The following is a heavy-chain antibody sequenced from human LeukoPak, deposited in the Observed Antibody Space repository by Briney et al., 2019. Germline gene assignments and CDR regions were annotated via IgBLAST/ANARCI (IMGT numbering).Heavy chain of an antibody. Sequence: ASVKVSCKVSGYTPTELSMHWVRQAPGEGLEWMGGFDPEDGETIYAQKFQGRVTMTEDTSTDTAYMELSSLRSEDTAVYYCATRPITLHQPQSFDYWGQGTLVTVSS. CDR1: GYTPTELS. J-gene: IGHJ4*02. D-gene: IGHD3-10*01. V-gene: IGHV1-24*01. CDR2: FDPEDGET. CDR3: ATRPITLHQPQSFDY.